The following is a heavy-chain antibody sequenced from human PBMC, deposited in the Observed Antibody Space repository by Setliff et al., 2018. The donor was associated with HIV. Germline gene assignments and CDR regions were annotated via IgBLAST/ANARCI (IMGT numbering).Heavy chain of an antibody. CDR3: ARIGRTPYYYYYMDV. CDR2: INPNSDNT. J-gene: IGHJ6*03. V-gene: IGHV1-8*01. CDR1: GYAFNSYT. Sequence: GASGKFSCKASGYAFNSYTLNWVRQATGRGLEWMGWINPNSDNTAYAQKFQGRLTMTRNTSTGTVYMELSSLRSEDTAVYYCARIGRTPYYYYYMDVWGKGTTVTVSS. D-gene: IGHD2-15*01.